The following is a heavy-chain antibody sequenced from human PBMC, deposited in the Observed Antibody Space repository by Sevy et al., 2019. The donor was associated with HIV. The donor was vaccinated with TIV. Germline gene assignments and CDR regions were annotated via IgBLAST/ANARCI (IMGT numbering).Heavy chain of an antibody. CDR2: IKQDGSEA. CDR3: VRDKEVGASILHA. V-gene: IGHV3-7*03. D-gene: IGHD1-26*01. Sequence: GGSLRLSCVASGFNFRNFWMSWVRQAPGKGLECVADIKQDGSEAYYVDSVKGRFTISRNNAKNSLYLQMNSLRDEDTAMYFCVRDKEVGASILHAWGQGTPVTVSS. J-gene: IGHJ5*02. CDR1: GFNFRNFW.